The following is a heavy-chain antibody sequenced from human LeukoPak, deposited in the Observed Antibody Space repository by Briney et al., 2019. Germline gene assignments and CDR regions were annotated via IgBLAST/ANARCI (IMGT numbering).Heavy chain of an antibody. CDR3: AINEGAGSYYKSDY. V-gene: IGHV4-34*01. J-gene: IGHJ4*02. CDR2: IDQSGGT. CDR1: GGSFSGFY. Sequence: PSETLSLTCGVYGGSFSGFYWSWIRQPPGKGLEWIGEIDQSGGTNYNPSLKSRVTITIDTSKNQFSLKVNSVTAADTAVYYCAINEGAGSYYKSDYWGQGTLVTVSS. D-gene: IGHD3-10*01.